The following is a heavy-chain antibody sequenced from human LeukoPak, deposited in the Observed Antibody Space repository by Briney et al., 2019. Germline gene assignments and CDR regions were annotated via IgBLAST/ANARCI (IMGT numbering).Heavy chain of an antibody. CDR2: ISSSSSYI. Sequence: GGSLRLSCAASGFTFSSYSMNWVRQAPGKGLEWVSSISSSSSYIYYADSVKGRFTISRDKAKNSLYLQMNSLRAEDTAVYYCARGARGSGSYYGVDYWGQGTLVTVSS. D-gene: IGHD3-10*01. CDR3: ARGARGSGSYYGVDY. V-gene: IGHV3-21*01. CDR1: GFTFSSYS. J-gene: IGHJ4*02.